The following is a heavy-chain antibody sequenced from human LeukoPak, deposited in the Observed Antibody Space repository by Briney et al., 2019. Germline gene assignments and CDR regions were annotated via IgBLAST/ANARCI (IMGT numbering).Heavy chain of an antibody. Sequence: PGGSLRLSCAASGFTFSSYSMTWVRQAPGKGLEWVSSISSSSSYIYYADSVKGRFTISRDNAKNSLYLQMNSLRAEDTAVYYCARDYYDSSGYYYAGYWGQGTLVTVSS. D-gene: IGHD3-22*01. V-gene: IGHV3-21*01. CDR2: ISSSSSYI. CDR3: ARDYYDSSGYYYAGY. J-gene: IGHJ4*02. CDR1: GFTFSSYS.